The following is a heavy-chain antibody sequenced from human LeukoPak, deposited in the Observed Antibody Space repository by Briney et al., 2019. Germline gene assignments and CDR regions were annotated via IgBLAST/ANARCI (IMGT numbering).Heavy chain of an antibody. CDR2: IYYSGST. CDR3: ARHQRSSTTFFDY. Sequence: SETLSLTCTLSGGSLSSSSYYWGWLRHPPGKGREWIGSIYYSGSTYYNPSLKSRVTISVDTAKNQFSLKLSSVTAADTAVYYCARHQRSSTTFFDYWGQGTLVTASS. J-gene: IGHJ4*02. V-gene: IGHV4-39*01. D-gene: IGHD2-2*01. CDR1: GGSLSSSSYY.